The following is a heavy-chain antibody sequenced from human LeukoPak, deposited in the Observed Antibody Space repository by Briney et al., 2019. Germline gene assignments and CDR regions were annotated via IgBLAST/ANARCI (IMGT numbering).Heavy chain of an antibody. D-gene: IGHD6-19*01. CDR3: ARDGLGQWLTHVGFDP. V-gene: IGHV3-48*02. CDR2: ISSSSSTI. Sequence: PGGSLRLSCAASGFTFSSYSMNWVRRAPGKGLEWVSYISSSSSTIYYADSVKGRFTISRDNAKNSLYLQMNSLRDEDTAVYYCARDGLGQWLTHVGFDPWGQGTLVTVSS. CDR1: GFTFSSYS. J-gene: IGHJ5*02.